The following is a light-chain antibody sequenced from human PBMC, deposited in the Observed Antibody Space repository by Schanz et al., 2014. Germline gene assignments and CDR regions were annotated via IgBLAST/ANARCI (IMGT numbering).Light chain of an antibody. V-gene: IGLV2-18*02. CDR3: TSYTSSSTLV. CDR2: EAT. CDR1: SSDIGNYNY. J-gene: IGLJ3*02. Sequence: QSALTQPPSASGSPGQSVTISCTGTSSDIGNYNYVSWFQQHPGKAPKLIIYEATKRPSGVPDRFSGSKSGNTASLTISGLQAEDEADYYCTSYTSSSTLVFGGGTKLTVL.